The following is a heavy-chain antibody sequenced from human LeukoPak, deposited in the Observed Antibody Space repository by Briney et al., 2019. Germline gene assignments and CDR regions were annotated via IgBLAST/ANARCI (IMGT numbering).Heavy chain of an antibody. Sequence: GGSLRLSCAASGFTFSSYGMSWVRQAPGKGLEWVSVIYSGGSTYYADSVKGRFTISRDNSKNTLYLQMNSLRAEDTAVYYCARDIGGATLDYWGREPWSPSPQ. CDR1: GFTFSSYG. D-gene: IGHD1-26*01. J-gene: IGHJ4*02. V-gene: IGHV3-66*01. CDR3: ARDIGGATLDY. CDR2: IYSGGST.